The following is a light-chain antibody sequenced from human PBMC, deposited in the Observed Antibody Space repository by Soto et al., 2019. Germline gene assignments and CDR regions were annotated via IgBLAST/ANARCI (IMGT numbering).Light chain of an antibody. CDR2: EVI. V-gene: IGLV2-14*01. CDR1: SSDVGRYDY. Sequence: QSALTQPASVSGSPGQSITISYTGTSSDVGRYDYVSWFQQHPGRAPKLLIYEVINRPSGVSTRFSGSKSGNTASLTISGLQAEDEADFYCSSFTTSSTWVFGGGTKVTVL. J-gene: IGLJ3*02. CDR3: SSFTTSSTWV.